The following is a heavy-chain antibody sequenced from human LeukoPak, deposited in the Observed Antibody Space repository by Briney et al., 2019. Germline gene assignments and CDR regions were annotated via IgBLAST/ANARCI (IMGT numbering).Heavy chain of an antibody. CDR3: AKVSGPYPHYYYMDV. V-gene: IGHV3-66*03. D-gene: IGHD3-3*01. Sequence: GGSLRLSCTVSGFTVSSNSMSWVRQAPGKGLEWVSFIYSDNTHYSDSVKGRFSISRDNSKNTLYLQMNSLRAEDTAVFYCAKVSGPYPHYYYMDVWGKGTTVTVSS. J-gene: IGHJ6*03. CDR1: GFTVSSNS. CDR2: IYSDNT.